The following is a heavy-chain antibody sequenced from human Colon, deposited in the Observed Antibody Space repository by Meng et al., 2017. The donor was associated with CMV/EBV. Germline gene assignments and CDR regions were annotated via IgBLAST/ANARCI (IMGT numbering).Heavy chain of an antibody. V-gene: IGHV1-3*01. CDR2: IDCGNGNT. CDR1: GYTFTSHA. J-gene: IGHJ4*02. Sequence: CQASGYTFTSHAIHWLRQAPGQRLEWMGWIDCGNGNTKYSQKFQDRVTITRDTSANTVYMELSSLKSEDTAVYYCAREPPLGGYFDYWGQGTLVTVSS. D-gene: IGHD2-15*01. CDR3: AREPPLGGYFDY.